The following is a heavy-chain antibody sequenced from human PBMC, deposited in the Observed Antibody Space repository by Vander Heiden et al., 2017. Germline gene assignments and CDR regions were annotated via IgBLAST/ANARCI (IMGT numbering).Heavy chain of an antibody. CDR3: AGDPPRSGFAFDI. V-gene: IGHV3-33*01. Sequence: QAQLVEPGGDVVEPGRSLRLSCTASGFAFRTYAMHWVRQAPGKGLEWVAFVWYDGSNKEYGDSAKGRFTISRDNSRNTLYLEMDSLRAEDTAVYYCAGDPPRSGFAFDIWGQGTMVTVSS. J-gene: IGHJ3*02. D-gene: IGHD3-9*01. CDR2: VWYDGSNK. CDR1: GFAFRTYA.